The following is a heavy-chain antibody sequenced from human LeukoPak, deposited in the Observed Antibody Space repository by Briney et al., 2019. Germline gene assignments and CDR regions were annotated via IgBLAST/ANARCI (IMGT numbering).Heavy chain of an antibody. J-gene: IGHJ3*02. V-gene: IGHV1-24*01. D-gene: IGHD3-10*01. CDR1: GYTLTELS. CDR3: ATVLTMVRGVERRAFDI. CDR2: FDPEDGET. Sequence: ASVKVSFKVSGYTLTELSMHWVRQAPGKGLEWMGGFDPEDGETIYAQKFQGRVTMTEDTSTDTAYMELSSLRSEDTAVYYCATVLTMVRGVERRAFDIWGQGTMVTVSS.